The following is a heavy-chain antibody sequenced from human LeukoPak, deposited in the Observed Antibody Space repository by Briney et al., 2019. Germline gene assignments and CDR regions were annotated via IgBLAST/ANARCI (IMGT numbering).Heavy chain of an antibody. J-gene: IGHJ4*02. D-gene: IGHD3-22*01. CDR3: ARATVDSSGYYYVFYFDY. Sequence: PSETLSLTCAVYGASFSACYWSWIRQPPGKGLEWIGEINHSGSTSYNPSLKSRVTISVDTSKNQFSLKLTSVTAADTAVYYCARATVDSSGYYYVFYFDYWGQGTLVTVSS. V-gene: IGHV4-34*01. CDR1: GASFSACY. CDR2: INHSGST.